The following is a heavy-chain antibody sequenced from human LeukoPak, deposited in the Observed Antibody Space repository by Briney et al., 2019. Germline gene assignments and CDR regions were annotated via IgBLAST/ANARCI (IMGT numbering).Heavy chain of an antibody. CDR1: GFTFSSYS. CDR3: AREGGWYTLYYFDY. CDR2: ISSSSSYI. V-gene: IGHV3-21*01. D-gene: IGHD6-19*01. J-gene: IGHJ4*02. Sequence: GGSLRLSCAASGFTFSSYSMNWVRQAPGKGLGWVSSISSSSSYIYYADSVKGRFTISRDNAKNSLYLQMNSLRAEDTAVYYCAREGGWYTLYYFDYWGQGTLVTVSS.